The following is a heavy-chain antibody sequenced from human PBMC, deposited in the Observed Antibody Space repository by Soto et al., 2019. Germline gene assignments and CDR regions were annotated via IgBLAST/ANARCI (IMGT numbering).Heavy chain of an antibody. J-gene: IGHJ4*02. CDR1: GGSISSYY. V-gene: IGHV4-59*05. Sequence: PETLSLTCTVSGGSISSYYRSWIRQPAGKGLEWIGRIYYSGSTYYNPSLKSRVTISVDTSKNQFSLKLSSVTAADTAVYYCARSQVVTPYGYWGQGTLVTVSS. CDR2: IYYSGST. CDR3: ARSQVVTPYGY. D-gene: IGHD2-15*01.